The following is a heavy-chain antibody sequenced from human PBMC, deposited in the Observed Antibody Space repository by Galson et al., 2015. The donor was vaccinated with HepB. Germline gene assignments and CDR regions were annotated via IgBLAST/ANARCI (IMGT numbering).Heavy chain of an antibody. J-gene: IGHJ3*02. CDR3: ARDTSPGVLDAFDI. V-gene: IGHV3-21*01. CDR2: ISSSSSYI. D-gene: IGHD2/OR15-2a*01. Sequence: SLRLSCAASGFTFSSYSMNWVRQAPGKGLEWVSSISSSSSYIYYADSVKGRFTISRDNAKNSLYLQMNSLRAEDTAVYYCARDTSPGVLDAFDIWGQGTMVTVSS. CDR1: GFTFSSYS.